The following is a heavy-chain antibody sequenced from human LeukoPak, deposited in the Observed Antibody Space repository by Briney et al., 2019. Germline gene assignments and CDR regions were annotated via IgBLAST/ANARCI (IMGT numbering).Heavy chain of an antibody. CDR2: VSGSGSST. CDR1: GFTFRSYA. D-gene: IGHD2/OR15-2a*01. J-gene: IGHJ4*02. CDR3: AKVPLYGATSSFYFDY. V-gene: IGHV3-23*01. Sequence: GGSLRLSCAVSGFTFRSYAMNWVRQAPGKGLEWVSGVSGSGSSTYYADSVKGRFTISRDNSKNTLYLQMNSLRAEDTAVYYCAKVPLYGATSSFYFDYWGQGTLVTVSS.